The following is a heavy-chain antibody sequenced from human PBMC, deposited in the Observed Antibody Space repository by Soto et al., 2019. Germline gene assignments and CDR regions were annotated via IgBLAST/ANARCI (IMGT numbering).Heavy chain of an antibody. Sequence: SETLSLTCTVSGGAISTYYWSWIRQPPGKGLEWIGYVYNSGSTKYNPSIKSRVTIWENTSKNQVSLRLTSVTAADTAVYYCARDRQHTYGNCFDPWGQGTLVTVSS. CDR1: GGAISTYY. CDR3: ARDRQHTYGNCFDP. V-gene: IGHV4-59*01. CDR2: VYNSGST. J-gene: IGHJ5*02. D-gene: IGHD1-1*01.